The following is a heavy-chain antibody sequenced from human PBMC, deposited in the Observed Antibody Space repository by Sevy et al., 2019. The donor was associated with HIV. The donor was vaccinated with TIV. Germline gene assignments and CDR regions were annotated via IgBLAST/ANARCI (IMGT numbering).Heavy chain of an antibody. J-gene: IGHJ6*02. CDR1: GFTFSSYW. Sequence: GGSLRLSCAASGFTFSSYWMHWVRQAPGKGLVWVSRFNSDGSGTSYADSVKGRFTISRDNAKNTLYLQMNSLRAEDTAVYYCARDFWSAQRGMDVWGQGTTVTVSS. CDR3: ARDFWSAQRGMDV. CDR2: FNSDGSGT. V-gene: IGHV3-74*01. D-gene: IGHD3-3*01.